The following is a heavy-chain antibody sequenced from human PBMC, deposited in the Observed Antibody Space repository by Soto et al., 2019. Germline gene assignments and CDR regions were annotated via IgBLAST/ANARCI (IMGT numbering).Heavy chain of an antibody. J-gene: IGHJ4*02. CDR3: ATLVRPNDY. V-gene: IGHV3-15*07. CDR1: GFTFNTTW. CDR2: IKSYGDGGTI. Sequence: EVPLAESGGGIVEPGGSLRLSCAACGFTFNTTWLNWVRQAPGKGLVWVGHIKSYGDGGTIDYAAPVKGRFTVSRDDSKNTLYLQMNSLQTEDTAVYYCATLVRPNDYWGQGTRVTVSS. D-gene: IGHD2-2*01.